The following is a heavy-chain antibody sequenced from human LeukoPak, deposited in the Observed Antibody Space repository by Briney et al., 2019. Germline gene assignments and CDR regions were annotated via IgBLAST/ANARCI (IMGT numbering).Heavy chain of an antibody. J-gene: IGHJ4*02. V-gene: IGHV4-59*08. D-gene: IGHD3/OR15-3a*01. CDR3: ARQTGSGLFILP. CDR2: IISTGTI. CDR1: GASISGYY. Sequence: SETLSLTCTVSGASISGYYWSWIRQPPGQRLEWIGYIISTGTINYNPSLKSQVSISIDTSKNQFSLRLTSVTAADTAVYYCARQTGSGLFILPGGQGTLVTVSS.